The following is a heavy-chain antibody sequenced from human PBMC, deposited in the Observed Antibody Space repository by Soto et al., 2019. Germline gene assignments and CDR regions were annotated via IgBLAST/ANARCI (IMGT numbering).Heavy chain of an antibody. CDR3: ARRNLRSGWYYYYGMDV. D-gene: IGHD6-19*01. CDR1: GGTFSSYA. Sequence: QVQLVQSGAEVKKPGSSVKVSCKASGGTFSSYAISWVRQAPGQGLEWMGGIIPIFGTANYARKFQGRVTITADESTSTAYMELSSLRSEDTAVYYCARRNLRSGWYYYYGMDVWGQGTTVTVSS. CDR2: IIPIFGTA. J-gene: IGHJ6*02. V-gene: IGHV1-69*01.